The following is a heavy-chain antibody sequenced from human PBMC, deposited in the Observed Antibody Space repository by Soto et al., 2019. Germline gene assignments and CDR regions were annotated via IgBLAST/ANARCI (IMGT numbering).Heavy chain of an antibody. D-gene: IGHD2-2*01. CDR1: GFTFSDYY. CDR2: ISGSNIYT. V-gene: IGHV3-11*06. Sequence: QVQLVESGGGLVKPGGSLRLSCAASGFTFSDYYMSWIRQAPGKGLEWISYISGSNIYTNYADSVKGRFTISRDNANNSLYRQMDSLRVEDTAVYYCARDGGEVIPAAIGGGYGMDVWGQGTTVTVSS. CDR3: ARDGGEVIPAAIGGGYGMDV. J-gene: IGHJ6*02.